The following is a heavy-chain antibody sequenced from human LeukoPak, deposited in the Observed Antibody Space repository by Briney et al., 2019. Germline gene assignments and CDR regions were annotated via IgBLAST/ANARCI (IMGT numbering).Heavy chain of an antibody. D-gene: IGHD3-3*01. CDR2: VTGDSGTT. J-gene: IGHJ3*01. CDR1: GFTFRNFA. CDR3: AKGWSGYFRSPFDL. V-gene: IGHV3-23*01. Sequence: QTGGSLRLSCVASGFTFRNFAMNWVRQAPGKGLEWVSVVTGDSGTTHYADSVRGRFTISRGNSKNSVYLQMNSLRAEDTAIYYCAKGWSGYFRSPFDLWGRGTMVTVSS.